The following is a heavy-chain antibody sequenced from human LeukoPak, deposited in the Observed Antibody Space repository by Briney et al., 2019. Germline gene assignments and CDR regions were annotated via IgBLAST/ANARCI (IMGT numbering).Heavy chain of an antibody. CDR1: GGSFNDYY. D-gene: IGHD3-22*01. CDR2: IDQSGST. CDR3: ARARTNYYYDSSGYTTRGGFFDS. J-gene: IGHJ4*02. V-gene: IGHV4-34*01. Sequence: SETLSLTCAVYGGSFNDYYWNWIRQPPGKGLEWIGKIDQSGSTIYNSSLKSRVTISVDTSKNQFSLNLTSVTAADTAFYYCARARTNYYYDSSGYTTRGGFFDSWGLGTLVTVSS.